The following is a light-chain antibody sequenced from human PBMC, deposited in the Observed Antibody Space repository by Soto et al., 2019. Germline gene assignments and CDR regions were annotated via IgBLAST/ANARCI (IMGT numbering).Light chain of an antibody. CDR1: QSVSSN. J-gene: IGKJ2*01. Sequence: EIVMTQSPATLSVSPGERATLSCRASQSVSSNLVWYQQKPGQAPRLLIYGASTRATGIPARFSGSGSGTEFPLAISSLQSEDFAVYYCQQYNNWPYTFGQGTKLEIK. CDR3: QQYNNWPYT. CDR2: GAS. V-gene: IGKV3-15*01.